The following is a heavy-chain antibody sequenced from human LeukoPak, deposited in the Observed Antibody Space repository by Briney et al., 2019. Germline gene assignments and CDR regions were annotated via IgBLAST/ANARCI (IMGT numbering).Heavy chain of an antibody. Sequence: SETLSLTCSISGDSISTSSYYWGSIRQPPGEGLEWIWPSYYNGSTYYNPSLTSRVTISVDTSKNQFSLKLSSVTAADTAVYYCARHKGYYYSDMDGWGKGTTVTISS. J-gene: IGHJ6*03. CDR3: ARHKGYYYSDMDG. CDR1: GDSISTSSYY. V-gene: IGHV4-39*01. CDR2: SYYNGST.